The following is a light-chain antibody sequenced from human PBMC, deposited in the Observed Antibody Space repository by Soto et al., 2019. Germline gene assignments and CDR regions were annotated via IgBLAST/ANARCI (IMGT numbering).Light chain of an antibody. CDR2: GAS. J-gene: IGKJ5*01. CDR1: QSVSSSY. CDR3: QQYGSSPA. V-gene: IGKV3-20*01. Sequence: EIVFTQSPGTLSLSPGERATLSCRASQSVSSSYLAWYQQKPGQAPRLLIYGASSRATGIPDRFSGSGSGTDFTLTISRLEPEDFAVYYCQQYGSSPAFGQGTRREIK.